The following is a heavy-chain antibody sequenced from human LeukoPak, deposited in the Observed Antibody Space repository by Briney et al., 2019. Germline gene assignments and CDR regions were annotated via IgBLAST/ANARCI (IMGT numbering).Heavy chain of an antibody. J-gene: IGHJ3*02. D-gene: IGHD3-3*01. Sequence: SETLSLTCTVSVGSISSRSYYSGWIRQPPRKGLEWVGGIYYIGSTYYTPSLKSRVTISVDTSKNQFSLKLCSVTAADTVVYYCARYRFLEWEVGDFDIWGQGTMVTVSS. CDR3: ARYRFLEWEVGDFDI. CDR2: IYYIGST. V-gene: IGHV4-39*01. CDR1: VGSISSRSYY.